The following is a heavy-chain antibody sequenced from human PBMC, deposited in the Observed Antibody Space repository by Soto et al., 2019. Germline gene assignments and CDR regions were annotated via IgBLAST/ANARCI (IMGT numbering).Heavy chain of an antibody. Sequence: QVQLQESGPGLVRPSETLSLTCTVSGGSFSSYYWTWIRQSPGKGLEWIGYIYYSGSTDYNPSLRGRLTISIDTSRNPFSLRLNSMPAADTAVYYCAGRDCSGTNCYYLDYYYMDVWGKGTTVTVSS. CDR3: AGRDCSGTNCYYLDYYYMDV. V-gene: IGHV4-59*08. J-gene: IGHJ6*03. CDR1: GGSFSSYY. CDR2: IYYSGST. D-gene: IGHD2-2*01.